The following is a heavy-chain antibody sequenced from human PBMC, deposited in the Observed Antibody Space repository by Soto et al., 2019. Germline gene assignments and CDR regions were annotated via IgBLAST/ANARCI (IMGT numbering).Heavy chain of an antibody. D-gene: IGHD3-22*01. CDR2: ILPIFGTA. V-gene: IGHV1-69*01. J-gene: IGHJ2*01. Sequence: QVQLVQSGAEVKKPGSSVKVSCKASGGTFSSYAISWVRQAPGQGLEWMGGILPIFGTANYAQKFQGRVTITADESTSTAYMELSSLRSEDTAVYYCARGHYDSSGYYYVGWYFDLWGRGTLVTVSS. CDR3: ARGHYDSSGYYYVGWYFDL. CDR1: GGTFSSYA.